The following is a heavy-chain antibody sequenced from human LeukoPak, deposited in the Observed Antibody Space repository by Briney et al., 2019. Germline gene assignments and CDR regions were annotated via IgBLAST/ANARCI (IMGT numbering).Heavy chain of an antibody. J-gene: IGHJ4*02. CDR2: ISGSGGGT. D-gene: IGHD5-18*01. Sequence: GSLRLSCAASGFTFSSYAMSWVRQAPGKGLQWVSTISGSGGGTYYAVPVKGRFTISRDNSKNTLYLQMNSLRAEDTAVYYCANGAGYSYDYDFDYWGQGTLVTVSS. V-gene: IGHV3-23*01. CDR1: GFTFSSYA. CDR3: ANGAGYSYDYDFDY.